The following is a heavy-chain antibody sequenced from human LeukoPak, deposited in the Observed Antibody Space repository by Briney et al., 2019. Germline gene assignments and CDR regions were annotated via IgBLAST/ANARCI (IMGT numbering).Heavy chain of an antibody. D-gene: IGHD4-17*01. J-gene: IGHJ5*02. Sequence: GESLKISCNGSGYSFTNYWINWVRQVPGKGLEWMGRIDPSDSYTNYSPSFQGHVTISADKSISTAYLQWSSLKTSDTAMYYCYGVDPWGQGTLVTVSS. CDR2: IDPSDSYT. CDR1: GYSFTNYW. CDR3: YGVDP. V-gene: IGHV5-10-1*01.